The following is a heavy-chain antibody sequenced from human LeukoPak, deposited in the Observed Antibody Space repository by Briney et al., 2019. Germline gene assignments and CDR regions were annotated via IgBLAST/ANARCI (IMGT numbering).Heavy chain of an antibody. V-gene: IGHV4-34*01. D-gene: IGHD1-26*01. CDR1: GGSFSGYY. J-gene: IGHJ5*02. CDR3: ARRARGAGWFDP. CDR2: INHSGST. Sequence: SETLSLTCAVYGGSFSGYYWSWIRQPPGKGLEWIGEINHSGSTNYNPSLKSRVTISVDTSQNQFSLKLSSVTAADTAVYYCARRARGAGWFDPWGQGTLVTVSS.